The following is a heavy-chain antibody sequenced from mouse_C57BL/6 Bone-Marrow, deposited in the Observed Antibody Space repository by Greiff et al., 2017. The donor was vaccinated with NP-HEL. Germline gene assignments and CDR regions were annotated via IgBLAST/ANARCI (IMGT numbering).Heavy chain of an antibody. CDR2: ISSGSSTI. CDR1: GFTFSDYG. CDR3: ASITGTGGDWYFDV. Sequence: DVMLVESGGGLVKPGGSLKLSCAASGFTFSDYGMHWVRQAPEKGLEWVAYISSGSSTIYYAATVKGRFTISRDNAKNTLFLQMTSLRSEDTAMYYCASITGTGGDWYFDVWGTGTTVTVSS. V-gene: IGHV5-17*01. D-gene: IGHD4-1*01. J-gene: IGHJ1*03.